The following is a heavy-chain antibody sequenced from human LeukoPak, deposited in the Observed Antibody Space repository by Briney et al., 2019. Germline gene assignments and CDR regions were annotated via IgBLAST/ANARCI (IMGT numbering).Heavy chain of an antibody. D-gene: IGHD3-22*01. J-gene: IGHJ4*02. CDR1: GYGFNSHW. Sequence: GESLKISCKGSGYGFNSHWIGWVRQVPGKGLEWMGIFHPGDSESRYSPSFQGQVTMSADQSITTAYLQWNSLKASDTAMYFCARTIAFYYDSSSYMDFWGQGTLVTVSS. CDR2: FHPGDSES. V-gene: IGHV5-51*01. CDR3: ARTIAFYYDSSSYMDF.